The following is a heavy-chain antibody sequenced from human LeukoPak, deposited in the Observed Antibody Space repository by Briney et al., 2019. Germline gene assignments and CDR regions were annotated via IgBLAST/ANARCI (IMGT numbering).Heavy chain of an antibody. CDR3: AKGPELCSGGSGPSYGMDV. CDR1: GFPFDDHV. D-gene: IGHD2-15*01. V-gene: IGHV3-9*01. CDR2: ISWRGGRI. Sequence: GGSLRLSCEGSGFPFDDHVMQWVRQAPGKGREWVAGISWRGGRIDYADSVKGRFTVSRDNAKNSLYLQMKSLRMEDTALYYCAKGPELCSGGSGPSYGMDVWGQGTTVTVSS. J-gene: IGHJ6*02.